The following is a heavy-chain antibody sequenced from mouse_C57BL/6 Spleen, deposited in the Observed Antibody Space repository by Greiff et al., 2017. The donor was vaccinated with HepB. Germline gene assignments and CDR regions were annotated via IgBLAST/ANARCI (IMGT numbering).Heavy chain of an antibody. J-gene: IGHJ4*01. D-gene: IGHD2-5*01. CDR3: ASYYSNSLDY. Sequence: QVQLKQSGAELAKPGASVKLSCKASGYTFTSYWMHWVNQRPGQGLEWIGYINPSSGYTKYNQKFKDKATLTADKSSSTAYMQLSSLTYEDSAVYYCASYYSNSLDYWGQGTSVTVSS. CDR1: GYTFTSYW. CDR2: INPSSGYT. V-gene: IGHV1-7*01.